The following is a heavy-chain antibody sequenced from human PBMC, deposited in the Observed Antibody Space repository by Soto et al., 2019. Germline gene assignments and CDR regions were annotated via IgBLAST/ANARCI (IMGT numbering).Heavy chain of an antibody. D-gene: IGHD3-16*02. J-gene: IGHJ6*02. CDR1: GGTFSAYA. CDR3: ARANPTKYYDYVWGDYRRGGMDV. CDR2: ILPLSGTT. V-gene: IGHV1-69*06. Sequence: QLQLVQSGAEVKKPGSSVKVSCKASGGTFSAYAISWVRQAPGQGLEWMGGILPLSGTTNYTQRFQGRVTSSADNSTRTAYMELSSLRSEDTAVYYCARANPTKYYDYVWGDYRRGGMDVWGQGTTVTVSS.